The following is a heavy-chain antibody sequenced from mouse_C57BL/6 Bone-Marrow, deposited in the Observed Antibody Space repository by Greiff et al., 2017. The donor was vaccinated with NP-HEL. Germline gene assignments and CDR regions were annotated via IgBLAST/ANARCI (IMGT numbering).Heavy chain of an antibody. CDR1: GFSSTSSG. CDR3: AKRGVYYYGSSHWYFDV. J-gene: IGHJ1*03. D-gene: IGHD1-1*01. Sequence: QVQLQQSGPGLVQPSQSLSITCTVPGFSSTSSGVHWVRQSPGKGLEWLGVIWRGGSTDYNAAFMSRLSITKDNSKSQVFFKMNRLQADDTAIYYCAKRGVYYYGSSHWYFDVWGTGTTVTVSS. V-gene: IGHV2-5*01. CDR2: IWRGGST.